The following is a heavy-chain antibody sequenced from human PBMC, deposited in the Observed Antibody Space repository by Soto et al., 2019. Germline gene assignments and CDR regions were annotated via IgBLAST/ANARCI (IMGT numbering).Heavy chain of an antibody. CDR2: ISYDGRNR. Sequence: QVQLVESGGGVVQPGRSLRLSCVVSGLTFSSYGMHWVRQAPGKGLDWVAVISYDGRNRFYADSVRGRFTISRDNSKSTLYLQMNNLTNEDTAVYYCAKGDDFWSGYYHYFHYWGQGTLVTVSS. CDR3: AKGDDFWSGYYHYFHY. CDR1: GLTFSSYG. D-gene: IGHD3-3*01. V-gene: IGHV3-30*18. J-gene: IGHJ4*02.